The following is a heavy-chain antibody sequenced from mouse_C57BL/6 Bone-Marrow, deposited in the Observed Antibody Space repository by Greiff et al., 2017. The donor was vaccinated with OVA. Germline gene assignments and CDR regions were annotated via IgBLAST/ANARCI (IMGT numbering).Heavy chain of an antibody. V-gene: IGHV1-85*01. CDR3: ARKDGYYGYWYFDV. Sequence: VQLQQSGPELVKPGASVKLSCKASGYTFTSYEINWVKQRPGQGLEWIGWIYPRAGSTKYNEKFKGKATLTVDTSSSKAYMELHSLTSDDSAVYFCARKDGYYGYWYFDVWGTGTTLTVSS. D-gene: IGHD2-3*01. CDR1: GYTFTSYE. CDR2: IYPRAGST. J-gene: IGHJ1*03.